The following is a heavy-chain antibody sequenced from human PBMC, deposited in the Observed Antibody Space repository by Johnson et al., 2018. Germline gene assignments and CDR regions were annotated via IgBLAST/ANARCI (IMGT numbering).Heavy chain of an antibody. CDR1: GFTFENHA. D-gene: IGHD2-2*01. V-gene: IGHV3-9*01. CDR2: VSWNSGDI. J-gene: IGHJ1*01. CDR3: AKASGITSNDFFQH. Sequence: VQLVESGGGLVQPGGSLRLSCAASGFTFENHAMHWVRQVPGKGLEWVSGVSWNSGDIGYADSVKGRFTISRDSAKKFLFLQMNSLRPEDTAFYYCAKASGITSNDFFQHGGQGTLVTVSS.